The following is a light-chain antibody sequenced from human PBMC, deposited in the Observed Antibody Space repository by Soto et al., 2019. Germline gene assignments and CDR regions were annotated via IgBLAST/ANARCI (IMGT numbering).Light chain of an antibody. Sequence: PGDRATLSCRASQSVSNYYLAWYQQKPGQAPRLLIYGASSRATGIPDRFSGSGSGTDFTLTISRLEPEDFAVYYCQQYGSSPWTFGQGTKVESK. CDR3: QQYGSSPWT. V-gene: IGKV3-20*01. CDR1: QSVSNYY. CDR2: GAS. J-gene: IGKJ1*01.